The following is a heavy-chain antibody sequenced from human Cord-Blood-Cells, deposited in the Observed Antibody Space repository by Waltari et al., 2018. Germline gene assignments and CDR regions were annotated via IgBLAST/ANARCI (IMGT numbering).Heavy chain of an antibody. Sequence: QVQLVESGGGVVQPGRSLRLSCAASGFTFSSYAIHWVRQAPGKGLEWVAVISNDGSNKYYADSVKGRFTISRDNSKNTLYLQMNSLRAEDTAVYYCASTLRYFDWLFDYWGQGTLVTVSS. D-gene: IGHD3-9*01. CDR3: ASTLRYFDWLFDY. CDR2: ISNDGSNK. J-gene: IGHJ4*02. CDR1: GFTFSSYA. V-gene: IGHV3-30-3*01.